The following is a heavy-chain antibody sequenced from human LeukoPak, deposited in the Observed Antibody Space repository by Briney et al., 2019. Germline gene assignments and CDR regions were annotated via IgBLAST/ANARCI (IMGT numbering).Heavy chain of an antibody. CDR3: ARYWGEGWFDH. Sequence: SETLSLTCTVSGGSISSGSYYWSWIRQPAGKGLEWIGRIYTSGSTNYNPSLKSRVTISVDTSKNQFSLKLSSVTAADTAVYYCARYWGEGWFDHWGQGTLVTVSS. V-gene: IGHV4-61*02. J-gene: IGHJ5*02. D-gene: IGHD7-27*01. CDR1: GGSISSGSYY. CDR2: IYTSGST.